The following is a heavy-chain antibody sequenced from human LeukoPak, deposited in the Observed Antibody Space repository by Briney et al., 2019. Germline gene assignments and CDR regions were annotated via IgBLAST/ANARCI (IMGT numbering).Heavy chain of an antibody. Sequence: PGGSLRLSCAASGFTFSTYSMNWVRQAPGKGLEWVSYISSSTTYIYYADSVKGRFTISRDNAKNSLYLQMNSLRAGDTSVYYCARDRGYCSGGSCYSNAFDIWGQGTMVTVSS. V-gene: IGHV3-21*01. CDR3: ARDRGYCSGGSCYSNAFDI. D-gene: IGHD2-15*01. CDR2: ISSSTTYI. J-gene: IGHJ3*02. CDR1: GFTFSTYS.